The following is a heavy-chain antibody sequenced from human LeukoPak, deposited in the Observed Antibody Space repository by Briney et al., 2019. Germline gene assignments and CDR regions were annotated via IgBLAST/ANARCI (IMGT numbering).Heavy chain of an antibody. J-gene: IGHJ4*02. CDR2: IWNDGNYK. V-gene: IGHV3-33*06. CDR3: AKGRVGADRPPFDY. CDR1: GFTFSSYG. Sequence: PGTSLRLSCAASGFTFSSYGMHWVRQAPGKGLEWVAVIWNDGNYKFYRDSVKARFSISRDNSEGMLYLQMDSLRVEDTAVYYCAKGRVGADRPPFDYSGQGTLVTVSP. D-gene: IGHD1-26*01.